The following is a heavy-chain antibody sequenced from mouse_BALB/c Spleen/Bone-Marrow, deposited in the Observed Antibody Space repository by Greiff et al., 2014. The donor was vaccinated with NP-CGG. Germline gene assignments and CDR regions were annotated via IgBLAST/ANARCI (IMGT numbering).Heavy chain of an antibody. J-gene: IGHJ3*01. CDR1: GYTFTSYW. CDR2: IYPSDSYT. Sequence: QVQLQRSGAELVRPGASVKLSCKASGYTFTSYWINWVKQRPGQGLEWIGNIYPSDSYTNYNQKFKDKATLTVDKSSSTAYMQLSSPTSEDSAVYYCTRREGNYAFAYWGQGTLVTVSA. CDR3: TRREGNYAFAY. D-gene: IGHD2-1*01. V-gene: IGHV1-69*02.